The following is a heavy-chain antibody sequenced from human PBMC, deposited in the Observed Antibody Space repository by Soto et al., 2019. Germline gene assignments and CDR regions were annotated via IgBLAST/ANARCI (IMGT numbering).Heavy chain of an antibody. CDR1: GFTFSSYG. CDR2: IWYDGSNK. V-gene: IGHV3-33*01. J-gene: IGHJ4*02. CDR3: ARDHYCSGGSCYWVLDY. Sequence: SLRLSCAASGFTFSSYGIHWVRQAPGKGLEWVAVIWYDGSNKYYADSVKGRFTISRDNSKNTLYLQMNSLRAEDTAVYYCARDHYCSGGSCYWVLDYWGQGTLVTVSS. D-gene: IGHD2-15*01.